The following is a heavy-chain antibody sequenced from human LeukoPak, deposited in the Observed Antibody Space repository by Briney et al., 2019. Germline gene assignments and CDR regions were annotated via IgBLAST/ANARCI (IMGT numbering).Heavy chain of an antibody. D-gene: IGHD3-22*01. CDR2: IIPIFGTA. CDR3: ASTAVDSSGRRWAAGDAFDI. CDR1: GGTFSSYA. J-gene: IGHJ3*02. Sequence: ASVKVSCKASGGTFSSYAISWVRQAPGQGLEWMGGIIPIFGTANYAQKFQGRVTITADKSTSTAYMELSSLRSEDTAVYYCASTAVDSSGRRWAAGDAFDIWGQGTMVTVSS. V-gene: IGHV1-69*06.